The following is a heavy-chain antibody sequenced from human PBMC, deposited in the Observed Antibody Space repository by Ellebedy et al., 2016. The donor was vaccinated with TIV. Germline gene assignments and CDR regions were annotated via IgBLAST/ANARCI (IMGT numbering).Heavy chain of an antibody. Sequence: GESLKISCAASGFTFSSPWMSWVRQAPGKGLEWVSSISGSGGNTYYADSVKGRFTISRDNSKNTLYLQMSSLRAEDTAVYFCAKDGSRRFDYWGQGTLVTVSS. J-gene: IGHJ4*02. CDR1: GFTFSSPW. CDR2: ISGSGGNT. V-gene: IGHV3-23*01. CDR3: AKDGSRRFDY. D-gene: IGHD1-26*01.